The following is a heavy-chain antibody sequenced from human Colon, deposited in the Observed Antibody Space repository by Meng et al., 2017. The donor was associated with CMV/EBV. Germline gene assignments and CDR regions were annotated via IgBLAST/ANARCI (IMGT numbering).Heavy chain of an antibody. Sequence: ASVKVSCKASGYTFTSYGISWVRQAPGQGLEWMGWISAYHGNTIYARNLQGRVTMTADTSTSTAYMELRSLRSDDTAVYYCVRSLDDACGQFRDYWGQGTLVTVSS. J-gene: IGHJ4*02. V-gene: IGHV1-18*01. CDR3: VRSLDDACGQFRDY. D-gene: IGHD2-21*01. CDR1: GYTFTSYG. CDR2: ISAYHGNT.